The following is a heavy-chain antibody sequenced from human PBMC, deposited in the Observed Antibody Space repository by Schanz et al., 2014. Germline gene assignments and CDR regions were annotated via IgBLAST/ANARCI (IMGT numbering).Heavy chain of an antibody. CDR3: ARDGFGGYLDS. CDR1: GFTFSRYW. CDR2: IRQDGSAK. D-gene: IGHD3-10*01. J-gene: IGHJ4*02. V-gene: IGHV3-7*03. Sequence: LQLVESGGGVVQPGGSLRLSCAASGFTFSRYWMSWVRQTPGKRLEWVANIRQDGSAKFYVDSVNSRFAISRDNAENSVYLQMNSLRAEDTAVYYCARDGFGGYLDSWGQGTLVTVSS.